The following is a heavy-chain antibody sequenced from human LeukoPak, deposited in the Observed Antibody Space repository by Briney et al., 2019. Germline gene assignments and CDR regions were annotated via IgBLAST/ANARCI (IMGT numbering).Heavy chain of an antibody. V-gene: IGHV3-53*01. Sequence: GGSLRLSCAASGFNVSSNYVSWVRQAPGKGLEWVSAIHTSGDTCYADSVKGRFTISRDTSKNTLYLQINSLRVEDTAVYYCIVFGDSNHWGQGTLVTVSS. CDR3: IVFGDSNH. CDR2: IHTSGDT. D-gene: IGHD4-17*01. CDR1: GFNVSSNY. J-gene: IGHJ5*02.